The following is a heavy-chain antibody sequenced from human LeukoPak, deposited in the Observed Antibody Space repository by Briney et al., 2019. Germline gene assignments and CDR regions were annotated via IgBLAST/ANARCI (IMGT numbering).Heavy chain of an antibody. CDR1: GFTFSSYA. V-gene: IGHV3-23*01. J-gene: IGHJ4*02. CDR2: ISGSGGST. D-gene: IGHD6-19*01. Sequence: GGSLRLSCAASGFTFSSYAMSWVRQAPGKGLEWVSAISGSGGSTYYADSVKGRFTISRDNSKNTLYLQISSLRGGETAVYYCARQTYSSGWYSDYWGQGTLVTVSS. CDR3: ARQTYSSGWYSDY.